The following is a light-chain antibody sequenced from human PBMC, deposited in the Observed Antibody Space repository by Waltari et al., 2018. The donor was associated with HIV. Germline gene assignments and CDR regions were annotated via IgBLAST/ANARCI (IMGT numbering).Light chain of an antibody. Sequence: QSVLTQPPSVSGAPGQRVTISCTGSSSNIGANYDVDWYQQFPGTAPKLLLSGNNDRPSGVPDRFSGSRSDTSASLAITGLQADDEADYYCQSYDSSLSGSVVFGGGTKLTVL. CDR1: SSNIGANYD. CDR3: QSYDSSLSGSVV. CDR2: GNN. V-gene: IGLV1-40*01. J-gene: IGLJ2*01.